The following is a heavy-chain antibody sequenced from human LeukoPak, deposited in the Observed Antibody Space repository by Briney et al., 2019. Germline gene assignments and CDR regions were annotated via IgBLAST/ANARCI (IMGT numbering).Heavy chain of an antibody. Sequence: GGSLRVSCAGSGFTFGGYGMHWFRQTPGKGLEGVAVIAYDGSRAFYADSVNGRFTISIDNSKNTMSVQMDDLRAEDTAVYYCTRYNNDHFDYWGQGTLVTVSS. D-gene: IGHD1-14*01. V-gene: IGHV3-33*01. CDR1: GFTFGGYG. J-gene: IGHJ4*02. CDR2: IAYDGSRA. CDR3: TRYNNDHFDY.